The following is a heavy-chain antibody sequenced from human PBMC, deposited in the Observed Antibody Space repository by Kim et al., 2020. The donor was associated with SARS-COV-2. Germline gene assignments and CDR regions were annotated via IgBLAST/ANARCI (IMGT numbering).Heavy chain of an antibody. D-gene: IGHD1-1*01. CDR1: GFTFSNYV. Sequence: GGSLILSCAASGFTFSNYVMSWVRQAPGRGLEWISTISISGDATYYADSVKGRFTVSRDNSKNTLYLQMDSLRAGDTAIYYCAHRTGFDYWGQGTLVTVSS. CDR3: AHRTGFDY. V-gene: IGHV3-23*01. J-gene: IGHJ4*02. CDR2: ISISGDAT.